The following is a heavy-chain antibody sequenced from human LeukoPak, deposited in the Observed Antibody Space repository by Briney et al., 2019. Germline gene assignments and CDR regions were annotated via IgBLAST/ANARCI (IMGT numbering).Heavy chain of an antibody. CDR1: GFTFDDYA. Sequence: GGSLRLSCAASGFTFDDYAMHWVLQAPGKGLEWVSGISWNSGSIGYADSVKGRFTISRDNAKNSLYLQMNSLRAEDTALYYCAKAVVPAAHFDYWGQGTLVTVSS. D-gene: IGHD2-2*01. CDR3: AKAVVPAAHFDY. V-gene: IGHV3-9*01. J-gene: IGHJ4*02. CDR2: ISWNSGSI.